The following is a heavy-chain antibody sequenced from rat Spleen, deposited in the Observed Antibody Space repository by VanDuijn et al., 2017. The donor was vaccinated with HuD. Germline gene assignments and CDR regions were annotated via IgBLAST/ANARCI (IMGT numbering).Heavy chain of an antibody. Sequence: EVQLVESGGVLVRPGRSMKLPCEAQAFTLSAFYMAWVRRAPRKVLEWVAPISYEGSSTYYRDSVKGRFTISRDNAKSTLYLQMDSLRSEDTATYYCTTGDGGYRDWGQGVMVTVSS. V-gene: IGHV5-7*01. J-gene: IGHJ2*01. CDR1: AFTLSAFY. CDR2: ISYEGSST. D-gene: IGHD1-11*01. CDR3: TTGDGGYRD.